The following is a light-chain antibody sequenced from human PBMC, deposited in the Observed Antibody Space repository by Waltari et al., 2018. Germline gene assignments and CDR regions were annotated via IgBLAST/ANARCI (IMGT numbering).Light chain of an antibody. CDR2: WAS. CDR3: QQYYATPLT. V-gene: IGKV4-1*01. CDR1: QSVLHTNNRNY. J-gene: IGKJ4*01. Sequence: DIVMTQSPDSLAVSLGERATINRKSSQSVLHTNNRNYLAWYQQRPGQSPKLLFSWASDRESGVPDRFSGSGSGTDFTLTITSLQAEDVATYYCQQYYATPLTFGGGTKVVIK.